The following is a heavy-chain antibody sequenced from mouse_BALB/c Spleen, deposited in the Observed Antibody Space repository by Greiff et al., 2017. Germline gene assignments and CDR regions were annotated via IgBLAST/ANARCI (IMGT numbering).Heavy chain of an antibody. CDR1: GFAFSSYD. CDR2: ISSGGGST. Sequence: EVKVVESGGGLVKPGGSLKLSCAASGFAFSSYDMSWVRQTPEKRLEWVAYISSGGGSTYYPDTVKGRFTISRDNAKNTLYLQMSSLKSEDTAMYYCARRRYYFDYWGQGTTLTVSS. CDR3: ARRRYYFDY. V-gene: IGHV5-12-1*01. J-gene: IGHJ2*01.